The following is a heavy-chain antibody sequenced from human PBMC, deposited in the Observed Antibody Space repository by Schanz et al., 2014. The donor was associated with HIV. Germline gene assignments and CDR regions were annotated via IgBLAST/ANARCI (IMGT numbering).Heavy chain of an antibody. V-gene: IGHV1-69*01. CDR1: GGTFSNYA. CDR3: ASAGFDDSSGYPDY. D-gene: IGHD3-22*01. J-gene: IGHJ4*02. Sequence: QVQLVQSGAEVKKPGSSVKVSCKASGGTFSNYAINWVRQAPGQGLEWMGGIIPIFGTSNYAQKFQGRVTITADESTSTAYMELSSLRSEDTAVYYCASAGFDDSSGYPDYWGQGTLVTVSS. CDR2: IIPIFGTS.